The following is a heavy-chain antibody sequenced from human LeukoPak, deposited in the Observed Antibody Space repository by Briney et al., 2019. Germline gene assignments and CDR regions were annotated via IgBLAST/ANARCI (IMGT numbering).Heavy chain of an antibody. J-gene: IGHJ4*02. CDR2: IYFNGRT. CDR3: ARVGVVVITIGYYFDY. D-gene: IGHD3-22*01. V-gene: IGHV4-39*07. CDR1: GGSVSNSRVY. Sequence: SETLSLTCTVSGGSVSNSRVYWGWIRQTPGEGLEWIGSIYFNGRTYYNPSLKSRVTISVDTPKNQFSLKLSSVTAADTAVYYCARVGVVVITIGYYFDYWGQGTLVTVSS.